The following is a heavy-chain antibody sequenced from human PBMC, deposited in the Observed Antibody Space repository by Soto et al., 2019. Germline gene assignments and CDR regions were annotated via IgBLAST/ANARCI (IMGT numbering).Heavy chain of an antibody. CDR2: IIPILGIA. CDR1: GGTFSSYT. J-gene: IGHJ4*02. V-gene: IGHV1-69*02. Sequence: SVKVSCKASGGTFSSYTISWVRQAPGQGLEWMGRIIPILGIANYAQKFQGRVTITADKSTSTAYMELSSLRSDDTAVYYCAVRGSGTSKALLGWGQGTLVTVSS. CDR3: AVRGSGTSKALLG. D-gene: IGHD6-19*01.